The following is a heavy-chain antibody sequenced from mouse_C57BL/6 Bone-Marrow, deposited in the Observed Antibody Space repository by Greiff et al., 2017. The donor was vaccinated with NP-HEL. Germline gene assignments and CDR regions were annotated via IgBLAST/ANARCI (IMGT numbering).Heavy chain of an antibody. V-gene: IGHV1-26*01. CDR1: GYTFTDYY. CDR2: INPNNGGT. CDR3: ARGGGYGSSAWFAY. J-gene: IGHJ3*01. Sequence: VQLQQSGPELVKPGASVKISCKASGYTFTDYYMNWVKQSHGKSLEWIGDINPNNGGTSYNQKFKGKATLTVDKSSSTAYMELRSLTSEVSAVYYCARGGGYGSSAWFAYWGQGTLVTVSA. D-gene: IGHD1-1*01.